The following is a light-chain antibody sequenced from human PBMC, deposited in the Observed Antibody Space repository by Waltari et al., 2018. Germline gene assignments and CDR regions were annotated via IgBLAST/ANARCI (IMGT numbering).Light chain of an antibody. J-gene: IGKJ3*01. CDR2: AAS. CDR1: QSISSY. CDR3: QQSYCTQSIT. V-gene: IGKV1-39*01. Sequence: DIQMTQSPSSLSASVGDRVTITCRASQSISSYLNWYQQKPGKAPKLLIYAASSLQSGVPSRFSGSGSGTDFTLTISSLQPEDFATYYCQQSYCTQSITFGPGTKVDIK.